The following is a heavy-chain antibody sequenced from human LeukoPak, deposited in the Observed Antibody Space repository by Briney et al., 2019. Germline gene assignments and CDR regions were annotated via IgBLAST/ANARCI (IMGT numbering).Heavy chain of an antibody. D-gene: IGHD3-10*01. Sequence: SETLSLTCTVSGGSISSYYWSWIRQPAGKGLEWIGRIYTSGSTNYNPFLKSRVTMSVDTSKNQFSLKLSSVTAADTAVYYCARVRVVGYYGSGSYISRENYFDYWGQGTLVTVSS. V-gene: IGHV4-4*07. CDR3: ARVRVVGYYGSGSYISRENYFDY. J-gene: IGHJ4*02. CDR2: IYTSGST. CDR1: GGSISSYY.